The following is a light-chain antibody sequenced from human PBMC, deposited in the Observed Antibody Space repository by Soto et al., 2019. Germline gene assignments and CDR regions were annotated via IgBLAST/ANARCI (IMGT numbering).Light chain of an antibody. CDR1: SYINVATYR. CDR3: LIWHNNAYV. CDR2: YKSDSEK. V-gene: IGLV5-45*03. Sequence: QPVLTQPSSLSASPGASGMLTCTLLSYINVATYRIYWYQQKPGSPPHYLLMYKSDSEKQQGSGVPSRFSGSKDGSANAGILLISGLQSEDEADYYCLIWHNNAYVFGAGTKVTVL. J-gene: IGLJ1*01.